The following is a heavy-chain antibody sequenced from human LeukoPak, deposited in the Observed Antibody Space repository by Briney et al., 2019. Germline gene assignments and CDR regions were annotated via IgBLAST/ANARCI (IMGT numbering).Heavy chain of an antibody. J-gene: IGHJ4*02. CDR1: GFTFSSYW. D-gene: IGHD3-22*01. Sequence: GGSLRLSCAASGFTFSSYWMHWVRQAPGKGLVWVSRINSDGSSTSYADSVKGRFTISRDNAKNTLYLQMNSLRAEDTAVYYCARGTYYYDSSGYPNLDYWGQGTLVTVSS. V-gene: IGHV3-74*01. CDR2: INSDGSST. CDR3: ARGTYYYDSSGYPNLDY.